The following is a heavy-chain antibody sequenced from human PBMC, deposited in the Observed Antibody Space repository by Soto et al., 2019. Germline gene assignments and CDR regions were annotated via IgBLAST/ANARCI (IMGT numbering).Heavy chain of an antibody. CDR3: ASPPPGGSYYFDY. CDR1: GYTFTSYG. CDR2: ISAYNGNT. Sequence: QVQLVQSGAEVKKPGASVKVSCKASGYTFTSYGISWVRQAPGQGLEWMGWISAYNGNTNYAQKLQGRVTMTTDTSTITDYMELRSLRSDDPAVYYCASPPPGGSYYFDYWGQGTLVTVSS. D-gene: IGHD1-26*01. J-gene: IGHJ4*02. V-gene: IGHV1-18*04.